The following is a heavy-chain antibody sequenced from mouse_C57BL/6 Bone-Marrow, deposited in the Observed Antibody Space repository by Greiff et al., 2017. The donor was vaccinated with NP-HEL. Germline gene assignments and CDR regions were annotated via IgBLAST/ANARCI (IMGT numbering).Heavy chain of an antibody. Sequence: EVKLVESGGGLVKPGGSLKLSCAASGFTFSSYAMSWVRQTPEKRLEWVATISDGGSYTYYPDNVKGRFTISRDNAKNNLYLQMSHLTSEDTAMYYCAREGLAWFAYWGQGTLVTVSA. CDR2: ISDGGSYT. CDR3: AREGLAWFAY. D-gene: IGHD3-1*01. J-gene: IGHJ3*01. V-gene: IGHV5-4*01. CDR1: GFTFSSYA.